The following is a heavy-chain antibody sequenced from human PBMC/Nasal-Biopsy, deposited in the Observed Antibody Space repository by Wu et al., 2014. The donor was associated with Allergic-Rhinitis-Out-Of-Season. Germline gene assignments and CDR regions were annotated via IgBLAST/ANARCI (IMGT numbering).Heavy chain of an antibody. Sequence: WVAVISYDGSNKYYADSVKGRFTISRDNSKNTLYLQMNSLKTEDTAVYYCTTEGITIFGVVINHYYYGMDVWGQGTTVTVSS. CDR3: TTEGITIFGVVINHYYYGMDV. D-gene: IGHD3-3*01. V-gene: IGHV3-33*05. J-gene: IGHJ6*02. CDR2: ISYDGSNK.